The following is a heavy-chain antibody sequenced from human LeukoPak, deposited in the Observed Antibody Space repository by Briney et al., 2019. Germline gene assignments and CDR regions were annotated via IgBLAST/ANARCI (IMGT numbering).Heavy chain of an antibody. CDR3: AKSRCGGDCYSGQNWYFDL. CDR2: IIPSGGDT. Sequence: ASVKVSCKASGYTFTSYYIHWVRQAPGQGPEWMGIIIPSGGDTSHAQKFQGRVTMTRDTSTSTVYMELSSLRSEDTAVYYCAKSRCGGDCYSGQNWYFDLWGRGTLVTVSS. V-gene: IGHV1-46*01. J-gene: IGHJ2*01. CDR1: GYTFTSYY. D-gene: IGHD2-21*02.